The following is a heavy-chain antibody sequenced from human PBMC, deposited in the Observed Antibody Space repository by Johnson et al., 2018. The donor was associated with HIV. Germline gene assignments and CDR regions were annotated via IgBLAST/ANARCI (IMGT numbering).Heavy chain of an antibody. V-gene: IGHV3-20*04. Sequence: MQLVESGGGVVRPGGSLRLSCEASGFIFDDYGMSWVRQAPGKGLEWVSGINWNGGSTGYADSVKGRFTISSDNAQNSLYLQMNSLRAEDTALYYCSRGIVLVVGATRGDGFDIWGQGTMVTVSS. CDR1: GFIFDDYG. J-gene: IGHJ3*02. CDR2: INWNGGST. D-gene: IGHD2-15*01. CDR3: SRGIVLVVGATRGDGFDI.